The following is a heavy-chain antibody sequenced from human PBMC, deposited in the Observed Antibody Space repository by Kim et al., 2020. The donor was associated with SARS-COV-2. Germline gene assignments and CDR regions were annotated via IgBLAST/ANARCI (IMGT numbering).Heavy chain of an antibody. Sequence: KGRFTISRDNSKNTLYLQMNSLGAEDTAVYYCAKVGVYCGGDCYSGILGYWGQGTLVTVSS. J-gene: IGHJ4*02. V-gene: IGHV3-23*01. D-gene: IGHD2-21*02. CDR3: AKVGVYCGGDCYSGILGY.